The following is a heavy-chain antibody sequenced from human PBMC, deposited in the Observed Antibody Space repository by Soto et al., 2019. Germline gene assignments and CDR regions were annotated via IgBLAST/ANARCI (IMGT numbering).Heavy chain of an antibody. V-gene: IGHV1-69*13. CDR1: GGTFSSYA. D-gene: IGHD5-12*01. Sequence: SVKVSCKASGGTFSSYAISWVRQAPGQGLEWMGGIIPIFGTANYAQKFQGRVTITADESTSTAYMELSSLRSEDTAVYYCAMIAEGDSKDGYNYTTPFDYWGQGTLVTVSS. CDR3: AMIAEGDSKDGYNYTTPFDY. J-gene: IGHJ4*02. CDR2: IIPIFGTA.